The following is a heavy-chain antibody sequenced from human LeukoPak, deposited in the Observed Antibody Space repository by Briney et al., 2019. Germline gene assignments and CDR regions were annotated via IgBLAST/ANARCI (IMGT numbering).Heavy chain of an antibody. CDR2: IKQDGSEK. J-gene: IGHJ4*02. CDR3: ARIRGLRNKLDTAMVHSFYFDY. V-gene: IGHV3-7*01. CDR1: GFTFSSYW. D-gene: IGHD5-18*01. Sequence: PPGGSLRLSCAASGFTFSSYWMSWVRQAPGKGLEWVANIKQDGSEKYYVDSVKGRFTISRDNAKNSLYLQMNSLRAEDTAVYYCARIRGLRNKLDTAMVHSFYFDYWGQGTLVTVSS.